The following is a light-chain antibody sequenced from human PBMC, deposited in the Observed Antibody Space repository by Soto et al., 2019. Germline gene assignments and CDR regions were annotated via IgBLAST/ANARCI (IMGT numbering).Light chain of an antibody. CDR1: QSVGRS. CDR3: QQSSSSLCT. J-gene: IGKJ5*01. CDR2: DAS. V-gene: IGKV3-11*01. Sequence: EIVLTQSPATLSLSPGERVTLSCRASQSVGRSLTWYQQKPGQAPRLLIYDASNRATGIPARFSGSGSGTDFTLTISSLQPEDFATYYCQQSSSSLCTFGQGTRVEIK.